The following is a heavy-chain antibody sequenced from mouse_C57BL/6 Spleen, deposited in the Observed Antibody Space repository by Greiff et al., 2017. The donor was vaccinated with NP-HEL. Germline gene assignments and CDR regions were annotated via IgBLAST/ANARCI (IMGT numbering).Heavy chain of an antibody. CDR2: IYPGDGDT. D-gene: IGHD1-1*01. J-gene: IGHJ4*01. CDR3: ARSHYYGPDYAMDY. V-gene: IGHV1-82*01. Sequence: QVQLKQSGPELVKPGASVKISCKASGYAFSSSWMNWVKQRPGKGLEWIGRIYPGDGDTNYNGKFKGKATLTADKSSSTAYLQLSSLTSEDSAVYFCARSHYYGPDYAMDYWGQGTSVTVSS. CDR1: GYAFSSSW.